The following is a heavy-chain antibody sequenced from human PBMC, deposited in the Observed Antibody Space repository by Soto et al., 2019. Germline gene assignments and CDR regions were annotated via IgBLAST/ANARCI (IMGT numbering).Heavy chain of an antibody. V-gene: IGHV4-30-4*01. J-gene: IGHJ4*02. CDR3: ARVVYYYDSSGYYGLRRYYFDY. Sequence: SETLSLTCTVSGGSISSGDYYWSWIRQPPGKGLEWIGYIYYSGSTYYNPSLKSRVTISVDTSKNQFSLKLSSVTAADTAVYYCARVVYYYDSSGYYGLRRYYFDYWGQGTLVTVSS. D-gene: IGHD3-22*01. CDR1: GGSISSGDYY. CDR2: IYYSGST.